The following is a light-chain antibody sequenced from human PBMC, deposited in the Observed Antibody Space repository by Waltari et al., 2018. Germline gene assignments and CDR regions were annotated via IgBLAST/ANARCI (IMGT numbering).Light chain of an antibody. V-gene: IGKV1-9*01. Sequence: DIQLTQSPSLLSASVGDRVTFPCRASQAINIDLVWYQQTPGKAPKLLIYGASTLQTGVSSRFSGSGSGTEFTLTISSLQPEDFASYFCQHVNSYPITFGQGTRLDI. CDR3: QHVNSYPIT. J-gene: IGKJ5*01. CDR1: QAINID. CDR2: GAS.